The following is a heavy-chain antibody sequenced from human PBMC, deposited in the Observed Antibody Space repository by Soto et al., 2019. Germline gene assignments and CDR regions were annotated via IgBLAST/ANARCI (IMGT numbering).Heavy chain of an antibody. D-gene: IGHD1-7*01. V-gene: IGHV4-34*01. CDR2: MNDSGST. J-gene: IGHJ4*02. Sequence: QVQLQQWGAGLLKPSETLSLTCAVSGGSFSGYYWSWIRQPPGKGLEWIGEMNDSGSTKYNASLERRVATSVDTSKGHFSLTLTSVTAADTAVYYCASPRWNYIYWGQGTLVAVSS. CDR3: ASPRWNYIY. CDR1: GGSFSGYY.